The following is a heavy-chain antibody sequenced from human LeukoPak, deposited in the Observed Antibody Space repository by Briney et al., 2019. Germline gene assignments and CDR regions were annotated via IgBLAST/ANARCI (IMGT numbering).Heavy chain of an antibody. CDR1: GGPFSSYT. J-gene: IGHJ5*02. Sequence: ASVKVSCKASGGPFSSYTINWVRLVPGQGLEWMGRIFPIIDMANYAQKFHGRVTIIADKSTNTAYMELRSLRSDDTAVYYCARDKKVITSKVWFDPWGQGTLVTVSS. CDR3: ARDKKVITSKVWFDP. CDR2: IFPIIDMA. D-gene: IGHD3-22*01. V-gene: IGHV1-69*04.